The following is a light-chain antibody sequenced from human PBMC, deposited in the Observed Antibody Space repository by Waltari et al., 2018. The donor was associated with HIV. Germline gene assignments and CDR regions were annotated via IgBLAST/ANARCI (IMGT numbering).Light chain of an antibody. J-gene: IGKJ3*01. Sequence: EIVMTQSPATLSVSPGERATLSCRASQSVSSNLAWYQQKPGQAPRLLIYGASTRATGIPARFSGSGSGTEFTLTISSLQSEDFAVYYCQQYNNRRGITFGPGTKVDIK. V-gene: IGKV3-15*01. CDR1: QSVSSN. CDR2: GAS. CDR3: QQYNNRRGIT.